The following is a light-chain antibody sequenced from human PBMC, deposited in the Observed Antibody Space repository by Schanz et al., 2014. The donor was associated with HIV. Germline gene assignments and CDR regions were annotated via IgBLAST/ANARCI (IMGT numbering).Light chain of an antibody. CDR2: GAT. CDR1: QSVSSN. CDR3: LHYNGWPT. Sequence: TQSPGTLSLSPGERATLSCRASQSVSSNFLAWYQQKPGQAPRLLIYGATTRATGIPARFSGSGSATEFTLTITSLQSEDFALYYCLHYNGWPTFGQGTRLEIK. V-gene: IGKV3-15*01. J-gene: IGKJ5*01.